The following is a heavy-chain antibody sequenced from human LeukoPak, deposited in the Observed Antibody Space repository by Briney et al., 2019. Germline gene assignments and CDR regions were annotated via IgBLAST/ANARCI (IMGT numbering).Heavy chain of an antibody. CDR2: ISGSGGST. CDR1: GFTFSSYG. J-gene: IGHJ4*02. Sequence: GGTLRLSCAASGFTFSSYGMSWVRQAPGKGLEWVSAISGSGGSTYYADSVKGRFTISRDNSKNTLYLQMNSLRAEDTAVYYCAKDLAGYGDYLNFDYWGQGTLVTVSS. V-gene: IGHV3-23*01. CDR3: AKDLAGYGDYLNFDY. D-gene: IGHD4-17*01.